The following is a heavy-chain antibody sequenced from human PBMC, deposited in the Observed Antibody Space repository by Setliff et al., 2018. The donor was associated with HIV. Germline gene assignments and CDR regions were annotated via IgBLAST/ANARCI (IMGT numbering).Heavy chain of an antibody. V-gene: IGHV3-43D*03. Sequence: PGESLKISCAASGFIFDDYAMYWVRQAPGKNLEWVSLIDWSGDKTYYADSVNGRFTISRDNSKETLFLQMHSLRPEDTALYYCAKTTGSVLGTYYFDYWGQGTLVTVSS. CDR1: GFIFDDYA. CDR2: IDWSGDKT. CDR3: AKTTGSVLGTYYFDY. D-gene: IGHD3-16*01. J-gene: IGHJ4*02.